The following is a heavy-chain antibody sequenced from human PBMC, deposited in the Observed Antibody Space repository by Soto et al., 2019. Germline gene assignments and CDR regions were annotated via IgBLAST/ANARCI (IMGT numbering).Heavy chain of an antibody. CDR2: IIPIFGTA. CDR1: GGTFSSYA. Sequence: QVQLVQSGAEVKKPGSSVKVSCKASGGTFSSYAISWVRQAPGQGLEWMGGIIPIFGTANYAQKFQGRVTITTAGSTSTAYMKLSSLRSEDTAVYYCARGKDCGGDCFWFDPWGQGTLVTVSS. D-gene: IGHD2-21*02. V-gene: IGHV1-69*05. CDR3: ARGKDCGGDCFWFDP. J-gene: IGHJ5*02.